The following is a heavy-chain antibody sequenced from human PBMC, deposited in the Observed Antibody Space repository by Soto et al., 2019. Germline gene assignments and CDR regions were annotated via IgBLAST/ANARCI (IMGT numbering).Heavy chain of an antibody. CDR3: ARDESPLVVVPSFDY. J-gene: IGHJ4*02. CDR1: GGTFSSYA. D-gene: IGHD3-22*01. Sequence: SVKVSCKASGGTFSSYAIRWVLQAPGQGLEWMGWIIPIFGTANYAQKFQGRVTITADTSTSTVYMELSSLRSEDTAVYYCARDESPLVVVPSFDYWGQGTLVTVSS. V-gene: IGHV1-69*06. CDR2: IIPIFGTA.